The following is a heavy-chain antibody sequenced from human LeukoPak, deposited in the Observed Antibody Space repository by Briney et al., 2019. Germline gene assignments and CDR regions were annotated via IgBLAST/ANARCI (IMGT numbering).Heavy chain of an antibody. CDR2: TYHSGST. CDR1: GYSISSGYY. V-gene: IGHV4-38-2*02. CDR3: ATSYDGKTAPYDL. J-gene: IGHJ5*02. D-gene: IGHD4-23*01. Sequence: SETLSLTCTVSGYSISSGYYWGWIRQPPGKGLEWIGSTYHSGSTYYNPSLKSRVTISVDTSKNQFSLKLSSVTAADTAVYYCATSYDGKTAPYDLWGHGTLVTVSS.